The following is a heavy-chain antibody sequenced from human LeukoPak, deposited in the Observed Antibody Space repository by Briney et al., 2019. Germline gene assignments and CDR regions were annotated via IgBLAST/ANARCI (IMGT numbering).Heavy chain of an antibody. Sequence: GGSLRLSCAASGFTFSNYNMNWVRQAPGKGLEWVSSITTSSSYTYYADSVKSRFTISRDNAKNSLYLQMNSLRAEDTAVYYCASAIATRYFYWGQGTLVTVSS. J-gene: IGHJ4*02. CDR1: GFTFSNYN. V-gene: IGHV3-21*01. CDR3: ASAIATRYFY. D-gene: IGHD3-9*01. CDR2: ITTSSSYT.